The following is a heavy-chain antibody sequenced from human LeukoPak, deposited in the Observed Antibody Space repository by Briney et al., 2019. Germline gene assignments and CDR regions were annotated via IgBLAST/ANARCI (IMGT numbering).Heavy chain of an antibody. Sequence: SVKVSCKASGGTFSSYAISWVRQAPGQGLEWMGGIIPIFGTANYAQKFQGRVTITADESTSTAYMELSSLRSEDTAVYYCARDRNPEGYYYYMDVWGKGTTVTVSS. CDR3: ARDRNPEGYYYYMDV. V-gene: IGHV1-69*01. J-gene: IGHJ6*03. CDR1: GGTFSSYA. D-gene: IGHD1-14*01. CDR2: IIPIFGTA.